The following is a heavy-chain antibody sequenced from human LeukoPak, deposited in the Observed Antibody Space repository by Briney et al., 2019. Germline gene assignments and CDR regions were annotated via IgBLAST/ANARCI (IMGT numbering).Heavy chain of an antibody. CDR1: GFPFSSYA. Sequence: GGSLRLSCAAYGFPFSSYAMSWVRQAPGKGMEWVSAISNSGGSTFYADSVKGRFTISRDNSKNTLYLQMNSLRAEDTAVYYCAKDPFLAVAGMGWGQGTLVTVSS. CDR3: AKDPFLAVAGMG. D-gene: IGHD6-19*01. V-gene: IGHV3-23*01. J-gene: IGHJ4*02. CDR2: ISNSGGST.